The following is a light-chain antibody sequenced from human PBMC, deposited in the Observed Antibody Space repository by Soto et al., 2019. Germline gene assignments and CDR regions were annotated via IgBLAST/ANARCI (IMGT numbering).Light chain of an antibody. CDR2: EVS. CDR1: QSLVHSDGNTY. J-gene: IGKJ5*01. V-gene: IGKV2-30*02. CDR3: MQSTQLTPT. Sequence: DVVMTQSPLSLPVTLGQPASISCRSRQSLVHSDGNTYLNWFQQRQGQSPQLXXYEVSTRVSGVPDRFSGSGSGTDGTLEISRVQKDDGSMYYCMQSTQLTPTFGQGTRLEIK.